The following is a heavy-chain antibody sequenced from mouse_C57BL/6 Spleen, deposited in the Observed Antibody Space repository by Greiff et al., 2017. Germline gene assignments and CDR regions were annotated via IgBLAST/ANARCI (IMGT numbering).Heavy chain of an antibody. CDR1: GYTFTSYW. V-gene: IGHV1-69*01. J-gene: IGHJ2*01. CDR3: ARYSSGYGN. D-gene: IGHD3-2*02. Sequence: QVQLQQPGAELVMPGASVKLSCKASGYTFTSYWMHWVKQRPGQGLEWIGEIDPSDSYTNYNQKFKGKSTLTVDKSSTTAYMHLSSLTSEDSAVYYCARYSSGYGNWGQGTTLTVSS. CDR2: IDPSDSYT.